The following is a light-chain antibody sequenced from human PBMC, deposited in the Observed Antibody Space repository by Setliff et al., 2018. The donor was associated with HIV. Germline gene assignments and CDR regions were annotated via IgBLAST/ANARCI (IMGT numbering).Light chain of an antibody. CDR1: SSDVGGYNY. Sequence: QSVLTQPASVSGSPGQSITISCTGTSSDVGGYNYVSWYQHHPGKAPKLIIYEVSNRPPGLSNRFSGSKSGNTASLTISGLQAEDEADYYCSSYTSSSTYIFGTGTKV. J-gene: IGLJ1*01. CDR2: EVS. V-gene: IGLV2-14*01. CDR3: SSYTSSSTYI.